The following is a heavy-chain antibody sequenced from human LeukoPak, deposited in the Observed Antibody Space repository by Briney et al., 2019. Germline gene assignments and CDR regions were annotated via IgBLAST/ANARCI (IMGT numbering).Heavy chain of an antibody. V-gene: IGHV4-34*01. J-gene: IGHJ5*02. CDR2: INHSGST. D-gene: IGHD6-13*01. Sequence: SGTLSLTCAVYGGSFSGYYWSWIRQPPGKGLEWIGEINHSGSTNYNPSLKSRVTISVDTSKNQFSLKLSSVTAADTAVYYCAREPQQPNHNWFDPWGQGTLVTVSS. CDR3: AREPQQPNHNWFDP. CDR1: GGSFSGYY.